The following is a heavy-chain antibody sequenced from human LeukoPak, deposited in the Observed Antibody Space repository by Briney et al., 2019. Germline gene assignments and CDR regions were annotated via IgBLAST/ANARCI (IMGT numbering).Heavy chain of an antibody. Sequence: SETLSLTCTVSGGSISTYYWSWIRQPPGKGLEWIGYIYYSGSTNYNPSLKSRVTISIDTSKNQFSLKLSSVTAADTAVYHCARVGWELLYNWFDPWGQGTLVTVSS. CDR1: GGSISTYY. J-gene: IGHJ5*02. CDR2: IYYSGST. CDR3: ARVGWELLYNWFDP. D-gene: IGHD1-26*01. V-gene: IGHV4-59*01.